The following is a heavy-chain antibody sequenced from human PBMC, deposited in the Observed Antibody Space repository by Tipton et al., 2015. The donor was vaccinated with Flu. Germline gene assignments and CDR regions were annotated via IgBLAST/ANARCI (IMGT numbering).Heavy chain of an antibody. CDR2: IFYDGST. V-gene: IGHV4-39*01. J-gene: IGHJ6*02. CDR1: GGSISSRAYY. CDR3: ANELNSYYYDSGGYTRGFYYGMDV. D-gene: IGHD3-22*01. Sequence: TLSLTCTVSGGSISSRAYYWGWTRHAPGKGLEWIGSIFYDGSTYYNPSLKSRVTISVDTAKNQFSLELSFVTAADTAVYYCANELNSYYYDSGGYTRGFYYGMDVWGQGATVTVSS.